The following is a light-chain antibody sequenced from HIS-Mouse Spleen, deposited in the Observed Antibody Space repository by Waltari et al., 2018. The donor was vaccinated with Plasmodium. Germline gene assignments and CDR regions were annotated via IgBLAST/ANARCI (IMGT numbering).Light chain of an antibody. V-gene: IGLV3-10*01. CDR3: YSTDSSGNHRV. J-gene: IGLJ3*02. Sequence: SYELTQPPSVSVSPGHTASITCSGDALPKKYAYWYQQKSGQAPVLVIYEDSKRPSGIPERFSGSSSGTMATLTISGAQVEDEADYYCYSTDSSGNHRVFGGGTKLTVL. CDR2: EDS. CDR1: ALPKKY.